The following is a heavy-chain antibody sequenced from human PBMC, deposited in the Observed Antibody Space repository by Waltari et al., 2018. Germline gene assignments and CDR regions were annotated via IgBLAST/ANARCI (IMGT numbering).Heavy chain of an antibody. J-gene: IGHJ6*02. CDR2: ISTAASDT. CDR1: GFTFSSFW. Sequence: EEQRVESGGGVVQPEYSLRLSCAASGFTFSSFWLNWVRQATGKGPLWFSRISTAASDTTHADSLKGPFPISRDNARNTLYLQMNRLRAEDTAVYFCARVSRRTYRSPVPGRHYYYGMDVWGQGTTVTVSS. V-gene: IGHV3-74*03. D-gene: IGHD1-1*01. CDR3: ARVSRRTYRSPVPGRHYYYGMDV.